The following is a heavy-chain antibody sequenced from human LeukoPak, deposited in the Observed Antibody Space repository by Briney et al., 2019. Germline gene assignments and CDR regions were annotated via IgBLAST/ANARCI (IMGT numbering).Heavy chain of an antibody. CDR1: GYTFTGYY. D-gene: IGHD4-17*01. V-gene: IGHV1-46*01. Sequence: ASVKVSCKASGYTFTGYYMHWVRQAPGQGLEWMGIINPSGGSTSYAQKFQGRVTMTRDTSTSTVYMELSSLRSEDTAVYYCARTAKSTAVTYVAFDIWGQGTMVTVSS. CDR2: INPSGGST. CDR3: ARTAKSTAVTYVAFDI. J-gene: IGHJ3*02.